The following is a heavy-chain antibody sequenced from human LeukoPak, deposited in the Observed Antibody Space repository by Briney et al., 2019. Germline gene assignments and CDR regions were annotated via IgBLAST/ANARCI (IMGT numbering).Heavy chain of an antibody. D-gene: IGHD4-17*01. Sequence: GGSLRLSCAASGFTFDTYAMSWVRQAPGKGLEWVSGLSGSGGSTYYADSVKGRFTISRDNAKNTVYLQMHSLRAEDTAVYYCARVPYTVTYHWYFDLWGRGTLVTVSS. J-gene: IGHJ2*01. CDR3: ARVPYTVTYHWYFDL. CDR2: LSGSGGST. CDR1: GFTFDTYA. V-gene: IGHV3-23*01.